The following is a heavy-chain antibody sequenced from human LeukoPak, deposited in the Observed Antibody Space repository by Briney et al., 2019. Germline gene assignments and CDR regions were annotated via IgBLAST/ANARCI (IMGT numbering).Heavy chain of an antibody. D-gene: IGHD3-3*01. V-gene: IGHV3-7*01. J-gene: IGHJ6*03. Sequence: GSLSLSCAASGFTFSSYWMSWVRQAPGKGLEWVANIKQDGSEKYYVDSVKGRFTISRDNAKNSLYLQMNSLRAEDTAVYYCARVAPRFLEWLPTLGYYYMDVWGKGTTVTVSS. CDR1: GFTFSSYW. CDR2: IKQDGSEK. CDR3: ARVAPRFLEWLPTLGYYYMDV.